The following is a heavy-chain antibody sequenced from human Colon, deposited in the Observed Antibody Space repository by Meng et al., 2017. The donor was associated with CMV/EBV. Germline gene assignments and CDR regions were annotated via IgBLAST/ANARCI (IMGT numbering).Heavy chain of an antibody. J-gene: IGHJ4*02. CDR1: GYTFSDYY. V-gene: IGHV1-2*02. D-gene: IGHD6-19*01. CDR3: VRSSGWSLFDY. Sequence: QVQLMQSGGGVKEPGASVKVSCKTSGYTFSDYYMHWVRQAPGQGLEWMGWIRSDGSATNYAQKFRGRVTMTRDASVSTAYMELSGLTSDDTAVYFCVRSSGWSLFDYWGPGALVTVSS. CDR2: IRSDGSAT.